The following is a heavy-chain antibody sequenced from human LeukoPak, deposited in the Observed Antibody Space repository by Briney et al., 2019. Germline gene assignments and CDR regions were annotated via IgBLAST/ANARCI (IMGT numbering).Heavy chain of an antibody. J-gene: IGHJ5*02. CDR2: ISGGGENT. Sequence: GGSLRLSCAASGFTFNIYGMSWVRQAPGKGLEWVSTISGGGENTHYADSVKGRFTVSRDNSKNTMYLQMNNLRGDDTALYYCTKDVGPGYAWFDPWGQGTQVTVSS. D-gene: IGHD1-1*01. CDR3: TKDVGPGYAWFDP. V-gene: IGHV3-23*01. CDR1: GFTFNIYG.